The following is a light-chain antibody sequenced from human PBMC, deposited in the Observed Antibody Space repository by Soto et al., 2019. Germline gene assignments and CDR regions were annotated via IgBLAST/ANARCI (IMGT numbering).Light chain of an antibody. Sequence: QAVVTQEPSLTVSPGGTVTLTCDSSTGAVTSGHYPYWFQQKPGQAPRTLIYDTSNKHSWTPARFSGSLLGGKAALTLSGAQHEDEAEYYCLLSYSGEKVFGTGTKVTAL. CDR2: DTS. CDR3: LLSYSGEKV. CDR1: TGAVTSGHY. J-gene: IGLJ1*01. V-gene: IGLV7-46*01.